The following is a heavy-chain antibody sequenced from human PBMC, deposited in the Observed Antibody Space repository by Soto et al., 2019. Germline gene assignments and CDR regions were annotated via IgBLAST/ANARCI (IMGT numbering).Heavy chain of an antibody. CDR1: GFTLSHYT. J-gene: IGHJ6*02. Sequence: VQLVESGGGLVKPGGSLRLSCAASGFTLSHYTMHWVRQAPGKGPEWISSITGSSDYIYYADSVKGRFTISRDNGKNSLFLQMNSLRAEDTAVFYCARDQSWLDTSIAPNYYYGLDVWGQGTTVTVSS. D-gene: IGHD5-18*01. V-gene: IGHV3-21*01. CDR2: ITGSSDYI. CDR3: ARDQSWLDTSIAPNYYYGLDV.